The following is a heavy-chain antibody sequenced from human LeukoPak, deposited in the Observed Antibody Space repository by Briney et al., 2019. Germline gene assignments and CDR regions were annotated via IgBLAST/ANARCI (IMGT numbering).Heavy chain of an antibody. CDR3: ARERGDTAMVTGHYYYYYYMDV. CDR1: GYTFTGYY. V-gene: IGHV1-2*02. D-gene: IGHD5-18*01. J-gene: IGHJ6*03. Sequence: ASVKVSCKASGYTFTGYYMHWVRQAPGQGLEWMGWINPNSGGTNYAQKFQGRVTMTRDTSISTAYMELSRLRSDDTAVYYCARERGDTAMVTGHYYYYYYMDVWGKGTTVTVSS. CDR2: INPNSGGT.